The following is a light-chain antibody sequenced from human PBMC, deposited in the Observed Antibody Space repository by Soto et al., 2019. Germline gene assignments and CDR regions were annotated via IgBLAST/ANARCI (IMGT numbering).Light chain of an antibody. CDR3: CSLTNGATWV. V-gene: IGLV2-23*01. CDR2: EAS. CDR1: NSDVGSHNF. J-gene: IGLJ3*02. Sequence: QSALTQPASVSGSPGQSITISCTGTNSDVGSHNFDSWYQQYPGKAPKLLIYEASKRPSGLSNRFSGSKSGNTASLTISGLQAEDDADYYCCSLTNGATWVFGAGTMVTVL.